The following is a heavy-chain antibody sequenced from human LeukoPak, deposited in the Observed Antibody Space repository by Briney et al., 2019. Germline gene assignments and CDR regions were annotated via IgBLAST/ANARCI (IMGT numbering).Heavy chain of an antibody. Sequence: SETLSLTCAVYGVSFSGYYWSWIREPPGKGLEWIGEINHSGSTNYNPSLKSRVTISVDTSKNQFSLKLSSVTAADTAVYYCAKDGDTMSGTYYYDMDVWGKGTTVTIS. CDR3: AKDGDTMSGTYYYDMDV. V-gene: IGHV4-34*01. CDR1: GVSFSGYY. D-gene: IGHD1-26*01. CDR2: INHSGST. J-gene: IGHJ6*03.